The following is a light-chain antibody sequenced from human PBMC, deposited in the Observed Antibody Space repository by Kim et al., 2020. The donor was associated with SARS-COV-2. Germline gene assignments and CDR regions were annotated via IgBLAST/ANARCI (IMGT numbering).Light chain of an antibody. CDR1: NGHYNSA. J-gene: IGLJ3*02. CDR3: QTWGPGIRV. CDR2: VNSDGSH. Sequence: ASVRVTCTQRNGHYNSAIAWHQQQPGKGPRYLMEVNSDGSHSKGDGIPDRFSGSSSGAERYLTISSLQSDDVADYYCQTWGPGIRVFGGGTQLTVL. V-gene: IGLV4-69*01.